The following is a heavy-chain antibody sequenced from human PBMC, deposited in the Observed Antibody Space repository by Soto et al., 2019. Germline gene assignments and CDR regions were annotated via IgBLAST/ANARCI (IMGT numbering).Heavy chain of an antibody. Sequence: QVQLVQSGAEEKKPGASVKVSCKASGYTFTNYAMDWVRQAPGQRLEGMGWINAGNGNTKYSQNFQGRVTITRDTSASTAYMELSSLRFEDTAVYYCARGKGYNWNHGWFDPWGQGTLVTVSS. CDR2: INAGNGNT. D-gene: IGHD1-20*01. CDR1: GYTFTNYA. J-gene: IGHJ5*02. CDR3: ARGKGYNWNHGWFDP. V-gene: IGHV1-3*05.